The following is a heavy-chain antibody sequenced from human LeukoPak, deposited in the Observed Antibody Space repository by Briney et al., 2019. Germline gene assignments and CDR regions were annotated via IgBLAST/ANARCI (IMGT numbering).Heavy chain of an antibody. D-gene: IGHD4-17*01. CDR1: GYSFTSYW. CDR2: IYPGDSDT. J-gene: IGHJ5*02. CDR3: ARREVDNYGDFLNWFDP. Sequence: RGESLKISCKGSGYSFTSYWIGWVPQMPGKGLEWMGIIYPGDSDTRYSPSFQGQVTISADKSISTAYLQWSSLKASDTAMYYCARREVDNYGDFLNWFDPWGQGTLVTVSS. V-gene: IGHV5-51*01.